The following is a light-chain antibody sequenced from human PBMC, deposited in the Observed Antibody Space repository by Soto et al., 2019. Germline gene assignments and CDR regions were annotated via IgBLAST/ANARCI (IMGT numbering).Light chain of an antibody. J-gene: IGKJ1*01. V-gene: IGKV1-5*03. Sequence: DIQMTQSPSTLSGSVGDRVTITCRASKSISSWLAWYQQKPGKAPKLLIYKASSLKSGVPSRFSGSGSGTEFTLTISSLQPDDFATYYCQQYNSYWTFGQGTKVDIK. CDR2: KAS. CDR1: KSISSW. CDR3: QQYNSYWT.